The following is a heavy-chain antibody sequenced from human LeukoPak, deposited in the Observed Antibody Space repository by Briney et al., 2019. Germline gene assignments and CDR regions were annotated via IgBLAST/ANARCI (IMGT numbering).Heavy chain of an antibody. CDR2: ISGSGGST. Sequence: GGSLRLSCAASGFTFSSYAMSWVRQAPGKGLEWVSAISGSGGSTYYADSVKGRFTISRDSSKNTLYLQMNSLRAEDTAVYYCAKEGCTNGVCYNPFDYWGQGTLVTVSS. CDR1: GFTFSSYA. V-gene: IGHV3-23*01. D-gene: IGHD2-8*01. J-gene: IGHJ4*02. CDR3: AKEGCTNGVCYNPFDY.